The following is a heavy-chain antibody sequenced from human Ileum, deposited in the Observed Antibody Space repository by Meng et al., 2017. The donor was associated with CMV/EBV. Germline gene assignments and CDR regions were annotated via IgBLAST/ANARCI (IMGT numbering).Heavy chain of an antibody. Sequence: FSSNAMPWVRQAPGKGLEWVAVISYDGSNKYYADSVKSRFTISRDNSKNTLYLQMNSLRAEDTAVYYCATLGGDFWSGPPYYYGMDVWGQGTTVTVSS. J-gene: IGHJ6*02. CDR2: ISYDGSNK. CDR3: ATLGGDFWSGPPYYYGMDV. D-gene: IGHD3-3*01. V-gene: IGHV3-30*04. CDR1: FSSNA.